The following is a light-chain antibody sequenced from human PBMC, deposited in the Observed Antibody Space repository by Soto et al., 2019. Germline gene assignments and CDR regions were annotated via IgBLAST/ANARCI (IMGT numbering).Light chain of an antibody. J-gene: IGKJ2*01. CDR2: GAS. CDR3: QHYNNYPPYS. V-gene: IGKV3-15*01. Sequence: ETVMTQSPATLSVSPGDRATLSCRASRYVSTNLGWYDQKPGQTPRLILYGASNRATGIPDRYSGSASGARTEFTLTITNVQSEDSGLYFWQHYNNYPPYSFGQGTMLEI. CDR1: RYVSTN.